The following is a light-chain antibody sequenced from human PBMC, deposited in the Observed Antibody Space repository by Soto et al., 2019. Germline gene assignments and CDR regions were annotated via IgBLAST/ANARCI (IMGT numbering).Light chain of an antibody. Sequence: QSVLTQPPSASGTPGQRVTISCSGSSSNIGSNTVNWYQHLPGTAPKLLIYSNDQRPSGVPDRFSGSKSGTSASLAISGLQSEDEADYYCSSYAGFNYVFGTGTKVTVL. J-gene: IGLJ1*01. CDR2: SND. CDR3: SSYAGFNYV. V-gene: IGLV1-44*01. CDR1: SSNIGSNT.